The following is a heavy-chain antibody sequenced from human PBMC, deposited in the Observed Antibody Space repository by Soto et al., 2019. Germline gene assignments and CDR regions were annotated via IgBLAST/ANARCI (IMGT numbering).Heavy chain of an antibody. D-gene: IGHD1-26*01. CDR2: ISYDSSNK. V-gene: IGHV3-30*18. CDR1: GFTFSYG. J-gene: IGHJ4*02. CDR3: GNFVMGFVSVNTCDAY. Sequence: VQLLESGGGLIQPGGSLRLSCAASGFTFSYGIHWLRQAPGKGLEWVAYISYDSSNKFYGDSVKGRFTISRDNSKNTLFLQMNSLGVEDRVVYYWGNFVMGFVSVNTCDAYWGRGTLV.